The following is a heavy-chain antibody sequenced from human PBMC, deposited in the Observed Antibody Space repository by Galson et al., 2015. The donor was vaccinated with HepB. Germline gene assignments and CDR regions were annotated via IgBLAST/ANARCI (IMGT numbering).Heavy chain of an antibody. J-gene: IGHJ4*02. D-gene: IGHD5-12*01. CDR1: GGSISSYY. CDR2: IYTSGST. CDR3: AREDSGYWSQPFDY. Sequence: CTVSGGSISSYYWSWIRQPAGKGLEWIGRIYTSGSTNYNPSLKSRVTMSVDTSKNQFSLKLSSVTAADTAVYYCAREDSGYWSQPFDYWGQGTLVTVSS. V-gene: IGHV4-4*07.